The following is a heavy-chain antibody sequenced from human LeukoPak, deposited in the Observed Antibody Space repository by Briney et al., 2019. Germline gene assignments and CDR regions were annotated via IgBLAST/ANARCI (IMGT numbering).Heavy chain of an antibody. Sequence: GGSLRLSCAASGFTFSSYGMHWVRQAPGKGLEWVAFIRYDGSNKYYADSVKGRFTISRDNSKNTLYLQMNSLRSEDTAVYYCARAPGGYYYGSGSYYLSHYYGMDVWGQGTSVTVSS. J-gene: IGHJ6*02. CDR1: GFTFSSYG. CDR3: ARAPGGYYYGSGSYYLSHYYGMDV. CDR2: IRYDGSNK. D-gene: IGHD3-10*01. V-gene: IGHV3-30*02.